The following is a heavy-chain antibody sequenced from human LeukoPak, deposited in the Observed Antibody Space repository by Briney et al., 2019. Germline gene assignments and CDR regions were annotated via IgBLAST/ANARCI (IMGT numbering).Heavy chain of an antibody. D-gene: IGHD4/OR15-4a*01. Sequence: SETLSLTCAVYGGSFSGYCWSWIRQPPGKGLEWIGEINHSGSTNYNPSLKSRVTISVDTSKNHFSLKLSSVTAADTAVYYCARGGVWRANGNDYWGQGTLVTVSS. CDR2: INHSGST. J-gene: IGHJ4*02. V-gene: IGHV4-34*01. CDR1: GGSFSGYC. CDR3: ARGGVWRANGNDY.